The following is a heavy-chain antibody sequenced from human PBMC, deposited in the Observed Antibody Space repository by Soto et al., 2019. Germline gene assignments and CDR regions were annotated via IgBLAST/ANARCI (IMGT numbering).Heavy chain of an antibody. J-gene: IGHJ5*02. D-gene: IGHD1-1*01. CDR2: IIPIFGTA. CDR3: ARHDFGTTYWFDP. Sequence: SVKVSCKASGGTFSSYAISWVRQAPGQGLEWMGGIIPIFGTANYAQKFQGRVTITADESTSTAYMELSSLRSEDTAVYYCARHDFGTTYWFDPWGQGTLVTVSS. V-gene: IGHV1-69*13. CDR1: GGTFSSYA.